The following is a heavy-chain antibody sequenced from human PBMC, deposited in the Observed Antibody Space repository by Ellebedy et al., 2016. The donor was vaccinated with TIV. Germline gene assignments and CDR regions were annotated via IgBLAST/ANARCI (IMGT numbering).Heavy chain of an antibody. J-gene: IGHJ3*02. D-gene: IGHD5-18*01. CDR2: IYYSGST. V-gene: IGHV4-59*12. Sequence: MPSETLSLTCTVSGGSISSYYWSWIRQPPGKGLEWIGYIYYSGSTNYNPSLKSRVSISVDTSKNQFSLKLSSVTAADTAVYYCARNDGTAMVENAFDIWGQGTMVTVSS. CDR3: ARNDGTAMVENAFDI. CDR1: GGSISSYY.